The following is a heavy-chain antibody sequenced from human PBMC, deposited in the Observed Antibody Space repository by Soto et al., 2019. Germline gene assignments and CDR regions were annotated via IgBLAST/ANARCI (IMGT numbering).Heavy chain of an antibody. J-gene: IGHJ4*02. D-gene: IGHD6-19*01. V-gene: IGHV3-33*01. Sequence: PGGSLRLSCAASGFTFSSYGMHWVRQAPGKGLEWVAVIWYDGSNKYYADSVKGRFTISRDNSRNTLYLQMNSLRAEDTAVYYCAREGQLYSSGWSNSFDYWGQGTLVTVSS. CDR1: GFTFSSYG. CDR3: AREGQLYSSGWSNSFDY. CDR2: IWYDGSNK.